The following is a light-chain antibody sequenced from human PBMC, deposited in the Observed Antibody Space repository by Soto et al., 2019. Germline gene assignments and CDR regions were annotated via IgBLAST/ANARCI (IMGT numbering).Light chain of an antibody. Sequence: QSALTQPPSASGSPGQSVTISCTGTSSDVGGYKYVSWYQQHPGKAPKLMIFEVNKRPSGVPDRCSGSKSGNTASLTVSGLQAEDEADYYCSSYAGITNLGVVGTGTKLTVL. CDR3: SSYAGITNLGV. CDR1: SSDVGGYKY. CDR2: EVN. J-gene: IGLJ1*01. V-gene: IGLV2-8*01.